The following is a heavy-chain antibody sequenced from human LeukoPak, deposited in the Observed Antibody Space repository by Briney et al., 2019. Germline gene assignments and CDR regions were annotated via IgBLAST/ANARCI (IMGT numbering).Heavy chain of an antibody. CDR3: GRSGRRYYGSGSYYLDY. CDR2: INESGST. CDR1: GGSFRGCY. V-gene: IGHV4-34*01. Sequence: SETLSLTCAVYGGSFRGCYWSCIREPPGRGGEWVGEINESGSTNYNPSLKSRVTIPVGTSKKQSALKLSSVASAGTAGYSCGRSGRRYYGSGSYYLDYWGEGTLVSVS. J-gene: IGHJ4*02. D-gene: IGHD3-10*01.